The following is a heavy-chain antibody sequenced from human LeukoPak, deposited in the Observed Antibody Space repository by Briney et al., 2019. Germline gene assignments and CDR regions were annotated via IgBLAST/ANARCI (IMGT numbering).Heavy chain of an antibody. CDR3: ARDNIAEAGELY. D-gene: IGHD6-13*01. J-gene: IGHJ4*02. CDR2: IYTSGST. CDR1: GGSIISGSYY. Sequence: SETLSLTCTVSGGSIISGSYYWSWIRQPAGKGLEWIGRIYTSGSTNYNPSLKSRVTISVDTSKNQFSLKLSSVTAADTAVYYCARDNIAEAGELYWGQGTLDTVSS. V-gene: IGHV4-61*02.